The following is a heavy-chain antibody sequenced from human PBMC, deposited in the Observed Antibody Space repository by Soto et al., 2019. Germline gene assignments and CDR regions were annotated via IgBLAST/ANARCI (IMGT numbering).Heavy chain of an antibody. CDR2: INPSGGST. Sequence: GPSVKVSCKASGYTFTSYYMHWVRQAPGQGLEWMGIINPSGGSTSYAQKFQGRVTMTRDTSTSTVYMELSSLRSEDTAVYYCARMYYYDSSGYYRKDAFDIWGQGTMVT. CDR3: ARMYYYDSSGYYRKDAFDI. D-gene: IGHD3-22*01. J-gene: IGHJ3*02. V-gene: IGHV1-46*01. CDR1: GYTFTSYY.